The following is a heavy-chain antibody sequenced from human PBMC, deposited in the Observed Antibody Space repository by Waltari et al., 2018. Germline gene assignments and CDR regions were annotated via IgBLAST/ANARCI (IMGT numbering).Heavy chain of an antibody. CDR2: IYYSGST. CDR1: GGSISSYY. CDR3: AREGGGGLIAVAGTLDY. Sequence: QVQLQESGPGLVKPSETLSLTCTVSGGSISSYYWSWIRQPPGKGLEWIGYIYYSGSTNYHPSLKSRVTISVDTSKNQFSLKLSSVTAADTAVYYCAREGGGGLIAVAGTLDYWGQGTLVTVSS. V-gene: IGHV4-59*01. J-gene: IGHJ4*02. D-gene: IGHD6-19*01.